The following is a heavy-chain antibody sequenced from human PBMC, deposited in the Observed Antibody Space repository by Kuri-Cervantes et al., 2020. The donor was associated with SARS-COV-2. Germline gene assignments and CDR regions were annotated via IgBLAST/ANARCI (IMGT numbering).Heavy chain of an antibody. CDR1: GFTFSSYA. J-gene: IGHJ4*02. V-gene: IGHV3-30-3*01. CDR3: ATGLSSGWYYANSGHYFDY. CDR2: ISYDGSNK. D-gene: IGHD6-19*01. Sequence: GGSLRLSCAASGFTFSSYAMHWVRQAPGKGLEWVAVISYDGSNKYYADSVKGRFTISRDNSKNTLYLQMNSLRAEDTAVYYCATGLSSGWYYANSGHYFDYWGQGTLVTVSS.